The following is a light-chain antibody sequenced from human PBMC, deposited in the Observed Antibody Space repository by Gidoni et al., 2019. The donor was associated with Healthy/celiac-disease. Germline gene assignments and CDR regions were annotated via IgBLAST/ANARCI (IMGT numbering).Light chain of an antibody. V-gene: IGKV3-11*01. CDR3: QQRSNWPPRAS. CDR1: QRVSSY. J-gene: IGKJ2*01. Sequence: DIVLTQSPATLSLSPGERATLSCRASQRVSSYLAWYQKKPGQAPRLLIYDGSNRATGIPARFSGSGSGTDFTLTISSLEPEDFAVYYCQQRSNWPPRASFGQGTKLEIK. CDR2: DGS.